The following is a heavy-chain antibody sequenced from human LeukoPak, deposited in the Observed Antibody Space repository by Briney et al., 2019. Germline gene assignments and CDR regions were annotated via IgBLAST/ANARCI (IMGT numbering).Heavy chain of an antibody. CDR2: ISGSGDNT. CDR1: GLTFSSYA. J-gene: IGHJ4*02. D-gene: IGHD2-21*02. CDR3: AKDSTASCYSPLDY. V-gene: IGHV3-23*01. Sequence: GGSLRLSCAASGLTFSSYAMTWVRQAPGKGLEWVSVISGSGDNTYYADFVKGRFTISRDNSKNTLYLQMNSLRVEDTAVYYCAKDSTASCYSPLDYWGQGTLVTVSS.